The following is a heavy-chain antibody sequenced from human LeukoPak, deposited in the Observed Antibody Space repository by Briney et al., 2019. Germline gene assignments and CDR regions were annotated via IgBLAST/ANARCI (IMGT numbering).Heavy chain of an antibody. Sequence: GASVKVSSKASGYTFTSYEINWLRQATGQGLEWMGWMNPNSGNTGYAQKFQGRVSITRNSSISTVYMELSSLRSEDTAVYYCARGLRGNYWGQGTLVTVSS. CDR3: ARGLRGNY. V-gene: IGHV1-8*03. D-gene: IGHD3-16*01. CDR2: MNPNSGNT. J-gene: IGHJ4*02. CDR1: GYTFTSYE.